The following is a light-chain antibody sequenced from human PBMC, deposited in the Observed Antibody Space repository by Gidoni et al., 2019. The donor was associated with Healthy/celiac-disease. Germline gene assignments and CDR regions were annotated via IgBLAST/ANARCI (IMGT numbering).Light chain of an antibody. Sequence: QSVLPQPPSASGPPGQRVTISCSGSSSNIGSNYVYWYQQLPGTAPKLLIYRNNQRPSGVPDRFSGSKSGTSASLAISGLRSEDEADYYCAAWDDSLTRVFGGGTKLTVL. J-gene: IGLJ3*02. CDR3: AAWDDSLTRV. CDR2: RNN. CDR1: SSNIGSNY. V-gene: IGLV1-47*01.